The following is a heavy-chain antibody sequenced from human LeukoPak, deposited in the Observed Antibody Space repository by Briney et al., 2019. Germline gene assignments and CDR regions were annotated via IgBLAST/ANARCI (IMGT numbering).Heavy chain of an antibody. V-gene: IGHV3-7*01. CDR2: MKQDESKT. D-gene: IGHD2-2*01. CDR1: GFSFSNYW. CDR3: ARDASLYCSGNDCYWAFDR. J-gene: IGHJ5*02. Sequence: PGESLRLSCVASGFSFSNYWMSWVRQAPGKGLEWVANMKQDESKTYYVDSVKGRFTISRDNAKNSLYLQINSLRAEDTAVYYCARDASLYCSGNDCYWAFDRWGQGTLVTLSS.